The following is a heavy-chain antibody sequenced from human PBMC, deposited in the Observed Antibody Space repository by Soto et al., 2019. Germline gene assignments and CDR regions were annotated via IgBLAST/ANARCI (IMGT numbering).Heavy chain of an antibody. CDR1: GGTFSSYA. D-gene: IGHD1-26*01. CDR3: ARARIVGALILYCYYGREV. V-gene: IGHV1-69*01. J-gene: IGHJ6*02. Sequence: QVQLVQSGAEVKKPGSSVKVSCKASGGTFSSYAISWVRQAPGQGLEWMGGIIPIFGTANYAQKFQGRVTITADESTSKAYMELSSLRSEDTAVYYCARARIVGALILYCYYGREVWGQGTTVTVSS. CDR2: IIPIFGTA.